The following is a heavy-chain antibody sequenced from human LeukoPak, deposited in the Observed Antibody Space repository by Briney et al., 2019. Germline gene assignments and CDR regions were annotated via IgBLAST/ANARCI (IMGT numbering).Heavy chain of an antibody. V-gene: IGHV3-21*01. CDR3: ARDLGGELLYYYYGMDV. Sequence: GGSLRLSCAASGFTFSSYSMNWVSQAPGKGLEWVSSISSSSSYIYYADSVKGRFTISRDNAKNSLYLQMNSLRAEDTAVYYCARDLGGELLYYYYGMDVWGQGTTVTVSS. CDR2: ISSSSSYI. D-gene: IGHD1-26*01. J-gene: IGHJ6*02. CDR1: GFTFSSYS.